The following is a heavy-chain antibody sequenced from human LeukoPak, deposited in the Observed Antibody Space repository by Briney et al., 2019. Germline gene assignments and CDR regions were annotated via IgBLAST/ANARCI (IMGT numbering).Heavy chain of an antibody. CDR3: VSWAGKYYETSDYSLAPSNS. D-gene: IGHD3-22*01. CDR1: GFTFSHYW. CDR2: INEDGSDK. V-gene: IGHV3-7*01. Sequence: PGGSLGPSCAAPGFTFSHYWMSWIRQAPGKGLKWAAHINEDGSDKYYVDSVKGRFTISRDNAKNSLYLQMNSLRAEDTAVYYCVSWAGKYYETSDYSLAPSNSWGQGTLVTVSS. J-gene: IGHJ4*02.